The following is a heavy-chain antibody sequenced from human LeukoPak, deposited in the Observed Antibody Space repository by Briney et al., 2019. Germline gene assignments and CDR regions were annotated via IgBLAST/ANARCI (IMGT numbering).Heavy chain of an antibody. J-gene: IGHJ4*02. CDR3: ARDKRSYREFDY. D-gene: IGHD1-26*01. CDR1: GFTFSNYN. CDR2: ISSSSIYI. V-gene: IGHV3-21*01. Sequence: GGSLRLSCAAPGFTFSNYNMNWDRQAPGKGLEWVSFISSSSIYIYYADSVQGRFTISRDNAKNSLYLQMNSLRADDTAVYYCARDKRSYREFDYWGQGTLVTVSS.